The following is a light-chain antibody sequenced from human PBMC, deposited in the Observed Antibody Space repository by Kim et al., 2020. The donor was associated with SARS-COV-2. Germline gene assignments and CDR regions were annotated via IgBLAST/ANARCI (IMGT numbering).Light chain of an antibody. CDR3: QQYGISPFT. J-gene: IGKJ3*01. CDR2: DAS. V-gene: IGKV3-20*01. CDR1: ESINSDF. Sequence: PGERATLSCRATESINSDFLAWYQQTPGQAPRLLIYDASSRATDIPDRFSGSGSGTDFTLTISRLETEDFAVYYCQQYGISPFTFGPGTKVD.